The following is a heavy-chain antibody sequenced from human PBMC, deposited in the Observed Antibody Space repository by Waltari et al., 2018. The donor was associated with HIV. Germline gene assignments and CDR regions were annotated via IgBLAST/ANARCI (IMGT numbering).Heavy chain of an antibody. CDR3: TRVFESLNWYFDV. Sequence: QLLQSGGIAVRPGGSLNVSCTASGFKFDGSTLHWVRQLSGRGLEWIGHIKSKRDTYARSYSTSLRGRFTIYRDDLTNTVSLHMNSLKNEDTAIYYCTRVFESLNWYFDVWGRGTLVSV. CDR1: GFKFDGST. CDR2: IKSKRDTYAR. V-gene: IGHV3-73*02. J-gene: IGHJ2*01.